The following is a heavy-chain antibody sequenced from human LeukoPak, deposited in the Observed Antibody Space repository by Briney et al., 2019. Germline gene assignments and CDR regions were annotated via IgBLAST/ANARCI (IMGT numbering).Heavy chain of an antibody. V-gene: IGHV3-7*01. CDR2: IKQDGSEK. CDR3: ARDRGELLPEADY. Sequence: GGSLRLSRAASGFTFSSYWMSWVRQAPGKGLEWVANIKQDGSEKYYVDSVKGRFTISRDNAKNSLYLQMNSLRAEDTAVYYCARDRGELLPEADYWGQGTLVTVSS. CDR1: GFTFSSYW. D-gene: IGHD1-26*01. J-gene: IGHJ4*02.